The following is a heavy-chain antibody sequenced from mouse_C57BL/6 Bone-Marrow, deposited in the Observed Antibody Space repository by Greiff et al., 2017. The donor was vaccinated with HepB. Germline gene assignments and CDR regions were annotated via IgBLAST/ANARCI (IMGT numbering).Heavy chain of an antibody. CDR1: GYTFTSYW. CDR2: IHPNSGST. Sequence: VQLQHPGAELVKPGASVKLSCKASGYTFTSYWMHWVKQRPGQGLEWIGMIHPNSGSTNYNEKFKSKATLTVDKSSSTAYMQLSSLTSEDSAVYYCARGGLITTGPFAYWGQGTLVTVSA. J-gene: IGHJ3*01. D-gene: IGHD1-1*01. CDR3: ARGGLITTGPFAY. V-gene: IGHV1-64*01.